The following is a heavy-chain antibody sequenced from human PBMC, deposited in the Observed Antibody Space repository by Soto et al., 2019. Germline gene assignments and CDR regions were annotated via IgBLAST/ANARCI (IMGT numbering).Heavy chain of an antibody. D-gene: IGHD3-3*01. Sequence: QVQLVEPGGGVVQPGRSLRLYCAASGFTFSRYGMHWVRQAPGKGLEWVAVISSDGSNKYYADSVKGRFTISRDNSKNTLYLQMNSLRAEDTAVYYCAKDLGGPSFGVVISYYYGMDVWGQGTTVTVSS. J-gene: IGHJ6*02. CDR1: GFTFSRYG. CDR3: AKDLGGPSFGVVISYYYGMDV. V-gene: IGHV3-30*18. CDR2: ISSDGSNK.